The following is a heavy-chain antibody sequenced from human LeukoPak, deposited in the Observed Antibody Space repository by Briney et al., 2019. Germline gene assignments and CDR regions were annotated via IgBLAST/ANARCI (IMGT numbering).Heavy chain of an antibody. CDR1: GFTFSTYW. Sequence: GGSLRLSCGASGFTFSTYWMYWVRQAPGKGLVWVSRINTNGRTTDYADSVKGRFTISRDNSKNTLYLQMNSLRAEDTAVYYCAKGGSSLHWFDPWGQGTLVTVSS. D-gene: IGHD6-6*01. CDR3: AKGGSSLHWFDP. CDR2: INTNGRTT. J-gene: IGHJ5*02. V-gene: IGHV3-74*01.